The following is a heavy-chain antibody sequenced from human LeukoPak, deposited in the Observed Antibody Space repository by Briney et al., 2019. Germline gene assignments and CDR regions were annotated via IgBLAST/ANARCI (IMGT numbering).Heavy chain of an antibody. CDR2: TIPIFGTA. CDR1: GGTFSSYA. Sequence: ASVKVSCKASGGTFSSYAISWVRQAPGQGLEWMGGTIPIFGTANYAQKFQGRVTITTDESTSTAYMELSSLRSEDTAVYYCARAAGSGSKGYFDYWGQGTLVTVSS. CDR3: ARAAGSGSKGYFDY. V-gene: IGHV1-69*05. D-gene: IGHD3-10*01. J-gene: IGHJ4*02.